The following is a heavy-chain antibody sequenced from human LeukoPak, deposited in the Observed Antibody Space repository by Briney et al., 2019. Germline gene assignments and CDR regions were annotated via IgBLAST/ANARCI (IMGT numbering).Heavy chain of an antibody. J-gene: IGHJ4*02. V-gene: IGHV3-21*04. CDR3: AKFSGFSGVLNY. D-gene: IGHD3-10*01. CDR1: GFTFSSYS. CDR2: ISSSSSYI. Sequence: GGSLRLSCAASGFTFSSYSMNWVRQAPGKGLEWVSSISSSSSYIYYADSVKGRFTISRDNAKNSLYLQMNSLRAEDTAVYYCAKFSGFSGVLNYWGQGTLVTVSS.